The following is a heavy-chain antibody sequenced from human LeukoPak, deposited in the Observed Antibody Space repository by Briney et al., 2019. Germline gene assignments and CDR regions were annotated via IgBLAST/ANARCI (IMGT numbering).Heavy chain of an antibody. CDR1: GFTFRSDG. CDR3: ARDLRWLPQ. D-gene: IGHD2-21*01. CDR2: IYSGGST. J-gene: IGHJ4*02. V-gene: IGHV3-53*01. Sequence: GGSLRLSCAASGFTFRSDGMHWVRQAPGKGLEWVSVIYSGGSTYYADSVKGRFTISRDNSKNTLYLQMNSLRAEDTAVYYCARDLRWLPQWGQGTLVTVSS.